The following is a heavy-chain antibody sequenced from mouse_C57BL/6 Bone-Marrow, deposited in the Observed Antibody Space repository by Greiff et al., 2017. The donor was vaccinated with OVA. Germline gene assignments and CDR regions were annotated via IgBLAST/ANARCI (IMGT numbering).Heavy chain of an antibody. CDR1: GFTFSSYG. CDR3: ARRYYGSLYAMDY. J-gene: IGHJ4*01. V-gene: IGHV5-6*02. CDR2: ISSGGSYT. D-gene: IGHD1-1*01. Sequence: EVKLEESGGDLVKPGGSLKLSCAASGFTFSSYGMSWVRQTPDKRLEWVATISSGGSYTYYPDSVKGRFTISRDNAKNTLYLQMSSLKSEDTAMYYGARRYYGSLYAMDYWGQGTSVTVSS.